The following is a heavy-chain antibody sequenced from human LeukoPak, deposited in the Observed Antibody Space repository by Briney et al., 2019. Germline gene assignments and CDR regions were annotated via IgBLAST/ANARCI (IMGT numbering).Heavy chain of an antibody. V-gene: IGHV3-23*01. Sequence: GGTLRLSCAASGFTFSSYGMSWVRQAPGKGLEWVSAISGSGGSTYYADSVKGRFTISRDNSKNTLYLQMNSLRAEDTAVYYCAKDPDSSGWLNYFDYWGQGTLVTVSS. CDR1: GFTFSSYG. CDR2: ISGSGGST. J-gene: IGHJ4*02. CDR3: AKDPDSSGWLNYFDY. D-gene: IGHD6-19*01.